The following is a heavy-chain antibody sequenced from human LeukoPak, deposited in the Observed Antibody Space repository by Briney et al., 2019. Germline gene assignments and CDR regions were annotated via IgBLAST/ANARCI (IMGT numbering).Heavy chain of an antibody. Sequence: SETLSLTCAVYGGSFSGYYWSWIRQPPGKGLEWIGEINHSGSTNYNPSLKSRVTISVDTSKNQFSLKLSSVTAADTAVYYCARNLEFGGQGTLVTVSS. V-gene: IGHV4-34*01. J-gene: IGHJ4*02. CDR2: INHSGST. CDR1: GGSFSGYY. CDR3: ARNLEF.